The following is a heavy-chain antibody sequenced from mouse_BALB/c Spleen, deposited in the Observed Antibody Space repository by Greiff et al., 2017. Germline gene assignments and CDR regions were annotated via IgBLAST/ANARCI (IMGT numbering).Heavy chain of an antibody. CDR3: AITTVVAKPY. V-gene: IGHV1-54*01. J-gene: IGHJ3*01. CDR1: GYAFTNYL. D-gene: IGHD1-1*01. CDR2: INPGSGGT. Sequence: QVQLKESGAELVRPGTSVKVSCKASGYAFTNYLIEWVKQRPGQGLEWIGVINPGSGGTNYNEKFKGKATLTADKSSSTAYMQLSSLTSDDSAVYFCAITTVVAKPYWGQGTLVTVSA.